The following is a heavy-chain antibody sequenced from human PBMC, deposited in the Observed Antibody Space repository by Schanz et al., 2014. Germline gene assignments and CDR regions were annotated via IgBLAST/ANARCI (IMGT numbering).Heavy chain of an antibody. Sequence: VQLVESGGGMVQPGGSLRLSCAASGFTFSDYYMSWIRQAPGKGLEWVSYISNSGTTIYYADSVKGRFTISRDNLKNTVYLQMNSLRAGDTAVYYCAKDGRLPYYGTGSDFDYWGQGTLVAVSS. V-gene: IGHV3-11*01. CDR1: GFTFSDYY. CDR3: AKDGRLPYYGTGSDFDY. J-gene: IGHJ4*02. D-gene: IGHD3-22*01. CDR2: ISNSGTTI.